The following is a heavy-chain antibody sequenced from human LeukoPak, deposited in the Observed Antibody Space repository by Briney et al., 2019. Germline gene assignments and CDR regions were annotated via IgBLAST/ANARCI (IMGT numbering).Heavy chain of an antibody. J-gene: IGHJ4*02. CDR2: ISAYNGNT. CDR1: GYTFTSYG. Sequence: GASVKVSCKASGYTFTSYGISWVRQAPGQGLEWMGWISAYNGNTNYAQKLQGRVTMTTDTSTSTAYMELRSLRSDDTAVYYCARDPAPHPPPLYYYGSGSYLDYWGQGTLVTVSS. D-gene: IGHD3-10*01. CDR3: ARDPAPHPPPLYYYGSGSYLDY. V-gene: IGHV1-18*01.